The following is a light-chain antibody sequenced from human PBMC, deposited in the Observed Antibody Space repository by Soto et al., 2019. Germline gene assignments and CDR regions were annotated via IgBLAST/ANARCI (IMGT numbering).Light chain of an antibody. Sequence: QSALTQPPSASGSPGQSVTISCTGNSSDVGGYNYVSWYQQHPGKAPKLMVYEVSKRPSGVPDRFSGFKSGNTASLTVSGLQTEDEADYYCSSYAGSNLWVFGGGTKLTVL. J-gene: IGLJ3*02. V-gene: IGLV2-8*01. CDR1: SSDVGGYNY. CDR3: SSYAGSNLWV. CDR2: EVS.